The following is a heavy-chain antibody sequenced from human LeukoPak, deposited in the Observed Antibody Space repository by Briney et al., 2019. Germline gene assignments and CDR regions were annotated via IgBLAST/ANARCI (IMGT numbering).Heavy chain of an antibody. CDR2: IYHGSA. D-gene: IGHD6-19*01. CDR1: GSSVSSSRHY. V-gene: IGHV4-61*01. J-gene: IGHJ5*01. CDR3: AREGGRLWLVSGTLDS. Sequence: SETLSLTCTVSGSSVSSSRHYWTWIRQPPGKGLEWIGYIYHGSATYNPSLESRVSISMYTSKNQFSLKVISVTAADTAVYYCAREGGRLWLVSGTLDSWGQGTLVTVSS.